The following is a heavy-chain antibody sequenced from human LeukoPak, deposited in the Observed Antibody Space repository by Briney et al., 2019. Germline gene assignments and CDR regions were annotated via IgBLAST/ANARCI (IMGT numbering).Heavy chain of an antibody. CDR2: IYNSGSS. D-gene: IGHD3-10*01. CDR3: ARDRSFPYYDLGSYKFGLDAFDI. Sequence: PSETLSLTCSVSGYSINSGYYWGWIRQPPGKGLEWIASIYNSGSSYYNPPLKSRVTISVDTSKNLFSLKLSSVTAADTAVYYCARDRSFPYYDLGSYKFGLDAFDIWGQGTVVTVSS. CDR1: GYSINSGYY. V-gene: IGHV4-38-2*02. J-gene: IGHJ3*02.